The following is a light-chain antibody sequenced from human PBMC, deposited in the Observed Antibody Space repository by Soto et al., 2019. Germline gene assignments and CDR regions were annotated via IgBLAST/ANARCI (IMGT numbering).Light chain of an antibody. J-gene: IGLJ2*01. V-gene: IGLV4-60*03. Sequence: QAVVTQPSSASASLGSSVKLTCTLSSGHITYIIAWHQQQPGKAPRYLMKLEDRGTYNKGSGVPDRFSGSSAGADRYLTVANLPSDDEADYYCETWDRNTQVFGGGTKLTVL. CDR3: ETWDRNTQV. CDR1: SGHITYI. CDR2: LEDRGTY.